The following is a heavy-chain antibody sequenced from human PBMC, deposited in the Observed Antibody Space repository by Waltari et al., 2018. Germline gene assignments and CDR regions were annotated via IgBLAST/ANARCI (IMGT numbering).Heavy chain of an antibody. D-gene: IGHD6-19*01. J-gene: IGHJ4*02. V-gene: IGHV1-2*02. Sequence: QVQLVQSGAEVKKPGASVKVSCKASGYTFTGYYMHWVRQAPGQGLEWMGWMNPNSGGTNDAQKFQGRVTMTRDTSISTAYMELSRLRSDNTAVYYCARARVAGTVPRFDYWGQGTLVTVSS. CDR2: MNPNSGGT. CDR1: GYTFTGYY. CDR3: ARARVAGTVPRFDY.